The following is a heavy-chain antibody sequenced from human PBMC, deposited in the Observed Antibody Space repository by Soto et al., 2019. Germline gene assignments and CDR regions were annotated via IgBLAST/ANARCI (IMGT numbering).Heavy chain of an antibody. CDR2: ILYDGSNK. D-gene: IGHD3-9*01. J-gene: IGHJ4*02. Sequence: QVQLVESGGGVVQPGRSLRLSCAASGFTFSSYTMHWVRQAPGKGLEWVAVILYDGSNKYYADSVKGRFTISRDNSQNTLYLQMNSLKAEDTAVYYCARDKSERYFAWLSPADYWGQGTLVTVSS. CDR1: GFTFSSYT. V-gene: IGHV3-30-3*01. CDR3: ARDKSERYFAWLSPADY.